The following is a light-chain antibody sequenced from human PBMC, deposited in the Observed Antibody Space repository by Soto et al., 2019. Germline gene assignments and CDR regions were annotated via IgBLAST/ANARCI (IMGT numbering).Light chain of an antibody. Sequence: EIVMTQSPATLSVSPGERATVSCRASQSVSSNLAWYQQKPGQAPRLLIYGASTRATGIPARFSGSGSGTEFTLTISSLQSEDFAVYYCQQYNNWRGTFGQGTKVDIK. CDR3: QQYNNWRGT. J-gene: IGKJ1*01. V-gene: IGKV3-15*01. CDR2: GAS. CDR1: QSVSSN.